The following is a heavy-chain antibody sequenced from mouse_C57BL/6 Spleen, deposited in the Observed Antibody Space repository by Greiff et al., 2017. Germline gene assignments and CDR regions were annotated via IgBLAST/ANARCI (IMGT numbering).Heavy chain of an antibody. V-gene: IGHV3-6*01. CDR1: GYSITSGYY. J-gene: IGHJ2*01. Sequence: EVKLQASGPGLVKPSQSLSLTCSVTGYSITSGYYWNWIRQFPGNKLEWMGYISYDGSNNYNPSLKNRISITRDTSKNQFFLKLNSVTTEDTATYYCARDLERSSHFDYWGQGTTLTVSS. CDR3: ARDLERSSHFDY. D-gene: IGHD1-1*01. CDR2: ISYDGSN.